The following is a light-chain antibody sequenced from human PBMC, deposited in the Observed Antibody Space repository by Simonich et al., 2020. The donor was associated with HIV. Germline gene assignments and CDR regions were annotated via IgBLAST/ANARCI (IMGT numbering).Light chain of an antibody. CDR3: SSYTSRNTRA. J-gene: IGLJ2*01. CDR1: SSDVGGYNY. V-gene: IGLV2-14*03. Sequence: QSALTQPPSASGSPGQSVTISCTGTSSDVGGYNYVSWYQQHPGKAPKLMIYDVSNRPSGVSNRFSGSKSGNTASLTISGLQAEDEADYYCSSYTSRNTRAFGGGTKLTVL. CDR2: DVS.